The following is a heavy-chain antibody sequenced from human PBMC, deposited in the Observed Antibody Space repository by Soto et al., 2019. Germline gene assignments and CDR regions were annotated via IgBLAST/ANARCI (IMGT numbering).Heavy chain of an antibody. CDR3: ARDGDGRMTTNPYYYNGMDV. V-gene: IGHV4-59*01. Sequence: PSGTLSLTCTVSGGYISSYYWSWIRQPPGKGLEWIGYVFYTGRANYNASLKSRVSISLDTSNYQFSLKLSSVTAADTAVYYCARDGDGRMTTNPYYYNGMDVWGPGTTVTVSS. J-gene: IGHJ6*02. D-gene: IGHD4-4*01. CDR2: VFYTGRA. CDR1: GGYISSYY.